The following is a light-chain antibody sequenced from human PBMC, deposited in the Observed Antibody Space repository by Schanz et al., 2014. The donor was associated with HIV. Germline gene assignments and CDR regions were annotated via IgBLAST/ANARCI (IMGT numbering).Light chain of an antibody. CDR2: DVS. J-gene: IGLJ1*01. V-gene: IGLV2-14*03. Sequence: QSALTQPASVSGSPGQSITISCTGTSSDVGTYDYVSWYQQHPGKAPKLMIYDVSNRPSGVSSRFSGSKSGTSASLAITGVQSEDEADYYCAAWDDSLNGYVFGTGTKLTVL. CDR3: AAWDDSLNGYV. CDR1: SSDVGTYDY.